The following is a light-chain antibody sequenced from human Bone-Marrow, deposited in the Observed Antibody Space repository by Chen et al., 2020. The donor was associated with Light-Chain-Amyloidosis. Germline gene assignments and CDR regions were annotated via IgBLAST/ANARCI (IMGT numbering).Light chain of an antibody. CDR2: DYR. CDR3: QVWDRGSDRPV. V-gene: IGLV3-21*02. CDR1: NIGSTS. J-gene: IGLJ3*02. Sequence: SYVLTQPSPVSLAPGQTATFACGGNNIGSTSVHWSQQTPGQAPLLVVYDYRDRPSGIPERLSGSNAGNTATLTISRVEAGEEADYCCQVWDRGSDRPVFGGGTKLTVL.